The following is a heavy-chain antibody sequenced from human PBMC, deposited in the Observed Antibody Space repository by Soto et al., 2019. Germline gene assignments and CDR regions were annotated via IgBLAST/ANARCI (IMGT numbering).Heavy chain of an antibody. CDR2: ISAYNGNT. Sequence: QVRLVQSGAEVKKPGASVKVSCKASGYTFTSYGISWVRQAPGQGIEWMGWISAYNGNTNYAQKLQGRVTMTTDTSPRTAYMELRSLRSDDTAVYYCARVWYYDSSGYYYLDYWGQGTLFTVSS. CDR1: GYTFTSYG. J-gene: IGHJ4*02. CDR3: ARVWYYDSSGYYYLDY. D-gene: IGHD3-22*01. V-gene: IGHV1-18*04.